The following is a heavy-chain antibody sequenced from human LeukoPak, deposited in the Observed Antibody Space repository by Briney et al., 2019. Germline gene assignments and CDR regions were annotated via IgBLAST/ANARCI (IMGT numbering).Heavy chain of an antibody. CDR1: GFTFSTFA. V-gene: IGHV3-23*01. Sequence: GESLRLSCAASGFTFSTFAMIWVRQPPGKGLEWVSSTFPSGGEIHYADSVRGRFTISRDNSKSTLSLQMNSLRAEDTAIYYCATYRQVLLPFESWGQGTLVTVSS. CDR3: ATYRQVLLPFES. J-gene: IGHJ4*02. CDR2: TFPSGGEI. D-gene: IGHD2-8*02.